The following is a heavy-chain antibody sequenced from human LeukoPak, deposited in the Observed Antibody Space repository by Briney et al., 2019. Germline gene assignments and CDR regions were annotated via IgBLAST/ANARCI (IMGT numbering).Heavy chain of an antibody. CDR2: ISSSSSYI. D-gene: IGHD6-6*01. V-gene: IGHV3-21*01. Sequence: GGSLRLSCAASGFTFSSYSMNWVRQAPGKGLEWVSSISSSSSYIYYADSVKGRFTISRDNAKNSLYLQMNSLRAEDTAVYYCARARSSSPDAFDIWGQGTMVTVSS. CDR1: GFTFSSYS. J-gene: IGHJ3*02. CDR3: ARARSSSPDAFDI.